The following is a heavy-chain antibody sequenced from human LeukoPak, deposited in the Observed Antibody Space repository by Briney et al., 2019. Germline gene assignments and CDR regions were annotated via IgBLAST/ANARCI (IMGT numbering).Heavy chain of an antibody. CDR3: ARHGKGVTYFYTFDI. Sequence: SETLSLPCTVSGGSITNYYWSWIRQPPGEGLEWIGYVYASGATNSNPSLKSRVTISVDTSKNQFSLKLSSVTAADTAVYYCARHGKGVTYFYTFDIWGQGTVVAVSS. V-gene: IGHV4-59*08. D-gene: IGHD2/OR15-2a*01. CDR1: GGSITNYY. J-gene: IGHJ3*02. CDR2: VYASGAT.